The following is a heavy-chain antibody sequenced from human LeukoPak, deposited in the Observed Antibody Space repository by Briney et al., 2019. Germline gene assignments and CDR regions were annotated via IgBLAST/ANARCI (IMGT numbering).Heavy chain of an antibody. D-gene: IGHD3-9*01. Sequence: GGSLRLSCAASGFTFSTFWMHWARQAPGKGLEWVSSINPSSNYIYYTDSVKGRFTVSRDNAKNSLFLQMNSLRAEDTAVYYCARDHYNILTGYFSYWGQGTLVAVSS. CDR3: ARDHYNILTGYFSY. CDR1: GFTFSTFW. CDR2: INPSSNYI. J-gene: IGHJ4*02. V-gene: IGHV3-21*01.